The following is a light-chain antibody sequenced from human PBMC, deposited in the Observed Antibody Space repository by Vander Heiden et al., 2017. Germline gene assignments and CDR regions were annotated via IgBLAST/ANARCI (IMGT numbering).Light chain of an antibody. Sequence: DIQMTQSPSSLSASVGDRVTITCRASQDIRRYLNWYQQKPGKTPKFLIYGASSLLGGVPSRFSGSGSGTDFTLTISSLQPEDFATYYCQQSYSTPYTFGPGTKLEIK. CDR3: QQSYSTPYT. V-gene: IGKV1-39*01. J-gene: IGKJ2*01. CDR1: QDIRRY. CDR2: GAS.